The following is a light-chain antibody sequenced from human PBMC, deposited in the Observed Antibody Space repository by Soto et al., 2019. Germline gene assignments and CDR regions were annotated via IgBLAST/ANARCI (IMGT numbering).Light chain of an antibody. J-gene: IGKJ2*01. CDR3: QQYGRSPLLYT. CDR2: GAS. Sequence: ENVLTQSPGTLSLSPGERATLSCRASQSVTSNFLAWYQQKPGQAPRLLIYGASTRAAGVPDRFSGSGSGTDFPRTITRLEPEDFAVYYCQQYGRSPLLYTFGQGTKLGVK. V-gene: IGKV3-20*01. CDR1: QSVTSNF.